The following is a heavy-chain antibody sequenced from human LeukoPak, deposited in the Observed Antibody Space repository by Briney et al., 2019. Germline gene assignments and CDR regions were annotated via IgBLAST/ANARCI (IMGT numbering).Heavy chain of an antibody. CDR3: ARVRPGYYFDY. J-gene: IGHJ4*02. CDR1: GFTFSNYW. V-gene: IGHV3-7*04. Sequence: SGGSLRLSCAASGFTFSNYWMDWVRQAPGKGLEWVANIKEDGSEIYYVDSVKGRLTISRDNAKNSLYLQMNNLRAEDTAVYYCARVRPGYYFDYWGQGTLVTVSS. CDR2: IKEDGSEI. D-gene: IGHD1-14*01.